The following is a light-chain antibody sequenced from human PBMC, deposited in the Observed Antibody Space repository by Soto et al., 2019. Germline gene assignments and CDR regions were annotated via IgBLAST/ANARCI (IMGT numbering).Light chain of an antibody. J-gene: IGKJ2*01. CDR1: QSISSNY. Sequence: EIVLTQSPGTLSLSPGERATLSCRASQSISSNYLAWYQQTPGQAPRLLIYGTSSRATGIPDRFSASGSGTDFTHTISRLEPEDFAMSYCQQYGSSLGTFGLGTKLEIK. V-gene: IGKV3-20*01. CDR2: GTS. CDR3: QQYGSSLGT.